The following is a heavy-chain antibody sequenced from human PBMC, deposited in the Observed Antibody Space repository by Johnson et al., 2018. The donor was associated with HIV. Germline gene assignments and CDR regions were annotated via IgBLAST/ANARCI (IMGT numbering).Heavy chain of an antibody. V-gene: IGHV3-66*01. CDR1: GFTVSSNY. D-gene: IGHD5/OR15-5a*01. J-gene: IGHJ3*02. Sequence: VQLVESGGGLVQPGGSLRLSCAASGFTVSSNYMSWVRQAPGRGLEWVSFLYSGGRTYYPDSGKGRFTIARDNSKNTLFLQMNSLRAEETAVDYCARDNLRAFDIWGQGTMVTVSS. CDR2: LYSGGRT. CDR3: ARDNLRAFDI.